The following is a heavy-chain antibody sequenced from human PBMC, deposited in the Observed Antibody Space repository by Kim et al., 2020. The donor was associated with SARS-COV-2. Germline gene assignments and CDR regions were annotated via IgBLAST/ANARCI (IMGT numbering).Heavy chain of an antibody. V-gene: IGHV1-69*01. J-gene: IGHJ4*02. D-gene: IGHD6-13*01. Sequence: AQKFQGRVTITADESTSTAYMELSSLRSEDTAVYYCARAERQLVRSGSDYWGQGTLVTVSS. CDR3: ARAERQLVRSGSDY.